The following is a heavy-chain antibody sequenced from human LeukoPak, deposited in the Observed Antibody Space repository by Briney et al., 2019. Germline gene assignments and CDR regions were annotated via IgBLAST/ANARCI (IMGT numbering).Heavy chain of an antibody. CDR1: GGTFSSYA. CDR2: IIPIFGTA. CDR3: ARAPHGNLYGGQTKYYYGMDV. Sequence: RGASVKVSCKASGGTFSSYAISWVRQAPGQGLEWMGGIIPIFGTANYAQKFQGRVTITTDESTSTAYMELSSLRSEDTAVYYCARAPHGNLYGGQTKYYYGMDVWGQGTTVTVSS. V-gene: IGHV1-69*05. D-gene: IGHD4/OR15-4a*01. J-gene: IGHJ6*02.